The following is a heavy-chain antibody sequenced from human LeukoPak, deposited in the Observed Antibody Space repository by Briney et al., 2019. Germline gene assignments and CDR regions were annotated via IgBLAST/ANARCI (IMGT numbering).Heavy chain of an antibody. D-gene: IGHD2-2*01. CDR1: GFTFSSYA. CDR2: ISGSGGIT. Sequence: GGSLRLSCAASGFTFSSYAMSWVRQAPGKGLEWVSAISGSGGITYYADSVKGRCTISRDNSPYTLYLRMNSLRAEDTAVYYCAKDGGSVVPADPFDYWGQGTLVTVSS. J-gene: IGHJ4*02. V-gene: IGHV3-23*01. CDR3: AKDGGSVVPADPFDY.